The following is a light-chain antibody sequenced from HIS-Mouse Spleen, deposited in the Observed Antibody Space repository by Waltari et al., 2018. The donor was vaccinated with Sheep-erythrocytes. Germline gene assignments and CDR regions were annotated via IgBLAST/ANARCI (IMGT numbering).Light chain of an antibody. CDR1: SSAVGGHHY. V-gene: IGLV2-11*01. Sequence: QSALTQPRSVSGSPGQSVTISCTGTSSAVGGHHYASRYQQHPGKAPNLMIYDVSKRPSGVPDRFSGSKSGTSASLAISGLQSEDEADYYCAAWDDSLNGVVFGGGTKLTVL. CDR2: DVS. CDR3: AAWDDSLNGVV. J-gene: IGLJ2*01.